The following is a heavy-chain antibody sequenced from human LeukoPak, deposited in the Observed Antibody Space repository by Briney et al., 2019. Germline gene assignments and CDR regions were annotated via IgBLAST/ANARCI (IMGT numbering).Heavy chain of an antibody. CDR3: ARERYVDSYNWFDL. CDR1: GFTFSSYW. CDR2: ISNDGSRT. D-gene: IGHD3-9*01. Sequence: GGSLRLSCAASGFTFSSYWMYWVRQAPGKGLVSVSRISNDGSRTAYADSVKGRFTISRDNAKNTLCLQMNSLRAEDTAVYYCARERYVDSYNWFDLWGEGTLVTVSS. J-gene: IGHJ5*02. V-gene: IGHV3-74*01.